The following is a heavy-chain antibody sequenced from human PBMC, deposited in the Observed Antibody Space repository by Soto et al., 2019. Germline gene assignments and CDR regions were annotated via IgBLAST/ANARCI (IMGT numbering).Heavy chain of an antibody. CDR3: ARKPRDGYYYYYSMDV. V-gene: IGHV3-33*01. CDR1: GFTFSSYG. J-gene: IGHJ6*02. CDR2: IWYDGSNK. Sequence: QVQLVESGGGVVQPGRSLRLSCAASGFTFSSYGMHWVRQAPGKGLEWVAVIWYDGSNKYYADSVKGRFTISRDNSKNTLYLQMNSLRAEDTAVYYCARKPRDGYYYYYSMDVWGQGTTVTVSS.